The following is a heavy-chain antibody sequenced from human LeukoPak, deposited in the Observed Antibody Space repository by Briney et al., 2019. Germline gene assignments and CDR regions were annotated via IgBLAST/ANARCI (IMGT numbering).Heavy chain of an antibody. V-gene: IGHV1-8*01. CDR1: KYTFTSYD. CDR3: ARGPRNWGFDY. Sequence: ASVKVSCKASKYTFTSYDINWVRQATGQGLEWMGCMNPVSGNTGYAQNFQGRFTMTRDTAISTAYMELSSLRSEDTAVYYCARGPRNWGFDYWGQGTLVTVSS. CDR2: MNPVSGNT. J-gene: IGHJ4*02. D-gene: IGHD7-27*01.